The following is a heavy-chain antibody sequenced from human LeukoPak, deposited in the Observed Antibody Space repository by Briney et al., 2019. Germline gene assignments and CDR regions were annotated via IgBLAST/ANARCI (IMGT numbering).Heavy chain of an antibody. CDR3: AKDIMATAAAGGFDY. J-gene: IGHJ4*02. D-gene: IGHD6-13*01. Sequence: GGSLRLSCAASGFTFDDYAMHWVRQAPGKGLEWVSGISWNSGSIGYADSAKGRFTISRDNAKNSLYLQMNSLRAEDTALYYCAKDIMATAAAGGFDYWGQGTLVTVSS. CDR2: ISWNSGSI. V-gene: IGHV3-9*01. CDR1: GFTFDDYA.